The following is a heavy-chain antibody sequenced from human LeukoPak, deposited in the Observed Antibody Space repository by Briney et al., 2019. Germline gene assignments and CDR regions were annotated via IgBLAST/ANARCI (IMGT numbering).Heavy chain of an antibody. J-gene: IGHJ6*02. D-gene: IGHD6-13*01. V-gene: IGHV3-21*01. CDR1: GFTFTSYS. CDR3: ARVPGRYSSSWYGPEDWTV. CDR2: IISSSSYI. Sequence: GGSLTLSCAASGFTFTSYSMNWVRQAPGKGLEWVASIISSSSYIYYADSVKGRFPISRDNAKNSLYLQMNSLRAEDTAVYYCARVPGRYSSSWYGPEDWTVWGQGTTVTVSS.